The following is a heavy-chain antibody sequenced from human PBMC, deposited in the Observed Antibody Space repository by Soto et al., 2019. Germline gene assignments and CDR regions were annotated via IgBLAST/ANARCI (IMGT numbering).Heavy chain of an antibody. D-gene: IGHD3-16*01. J-gene: IGHJ6*01. CDR1: VYSFTSYW. CDR2: IDPSDSYT. Sequence: RESRKIACAGSVYSFTSYWISWVRQMPGKGLEWMGRIDPSDSYTNYSPSFQGHVTISADKSIRTAYLQWSRLKASDTAMYYCASHLTDYSMDVWGQATTVTASS. CDR3: ASHLTDYSMDV. V-gene: IGHV5-10-1*01.